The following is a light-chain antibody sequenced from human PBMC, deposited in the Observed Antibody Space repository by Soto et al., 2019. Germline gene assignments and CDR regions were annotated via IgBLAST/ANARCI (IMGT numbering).Light chain of an antibody. Sequence: QSALTQPASVSGSPGQSITISCTGTSSDVGGYNYVSWYQQHPGKAPKLMIYDVSNRPSGVSNRFSGSKSGNTASLTISGLVAEDEADYYCSSYTSSSIVVFGRGTKLTVL. CDR2: DVS. CDR1: SSDVGGYNY. V-gene: IGLV2-14*01. J-gene: IGLJ2*01. CDR3: SSYTSSSIVV.